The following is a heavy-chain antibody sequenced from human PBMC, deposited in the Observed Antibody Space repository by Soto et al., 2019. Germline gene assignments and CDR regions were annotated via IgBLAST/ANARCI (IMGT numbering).Heavy chain of an antibody. J-gene: IGHJ4*02. D-gene: IGHD2-2*01. CDR3: ALGEVPAELDY. Sequence: QVQLQQWGAGLLKPSETLSLTCAVYGGSFSGYYWSWIRQPPGKGLEWIGEINHSGSTNYNPSLKSRVTISVDTSKNQFSLKLSSVTAADTAVYYCALGEVPAELDYWGQGTLVTVSS. V-gene: IGHV4-34*01. CDR2: INHSGST. CDR1: GGSFSGYY.